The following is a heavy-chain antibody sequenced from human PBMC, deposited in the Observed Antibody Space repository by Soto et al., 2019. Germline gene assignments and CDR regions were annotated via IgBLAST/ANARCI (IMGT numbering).Heavy chain of an antibody. D-gene: IGHD4-17*01. CDR1: SASIPRPKHY. J-gene: IGHJ4*02. CDR2: VYYNGAT. V-gene: IGHV4-39*01. Sequence: SENLCRNCNGSSASIPRPKHYCGWGRQSQRDRLDWIGTVYYNGATQYNPSLRGRLSISVDTSKNQFSLRLTSVTAADTAVYYCALENRDRLTTKTTGDYWGQGALVTVPQ. CDR3: ALENRDRLTTKTTGDY.